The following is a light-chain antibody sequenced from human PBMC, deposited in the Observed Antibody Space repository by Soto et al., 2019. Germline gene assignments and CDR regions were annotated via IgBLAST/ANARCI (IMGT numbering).Light chain of an antibody. Sequence: DIQMTQSPSTLSASVGDRXXIXXXASQSISSWLAWYQQKPGKAPKLLIYKASSLESGVPSRFSGSGSGTEFTLTISSLQPDDFATYYCQQYNSYTWTFGQGTKVDI. CDR2: KAS. J-gene: IGKJ1*01. CDR1: QSISSW. V-gene: IGKV1-5*03. CDR3: QQYNSYTWT.